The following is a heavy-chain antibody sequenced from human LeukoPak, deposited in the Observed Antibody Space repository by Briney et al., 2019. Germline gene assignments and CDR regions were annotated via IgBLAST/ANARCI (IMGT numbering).Heavy chain of an antibody. Sequence: SETLSLTCTVSGGSITSGDYYWTWVRQNPGTGLEWIGYICYSGTTYYNPSLKSRVIISVDTSRNQFSLRVTSVTAADTAVYYCARKKDDGDYHIDYWGQGTLVTVSS. D-gene: IGHD4-17*01. CDR2: ICYSGTT. CDR1: GGSITSGDYY. J-gene: IGHJ4*02. V-gene: IGHV4-31*03. CDR3: ARKKDDGDYHIDY.